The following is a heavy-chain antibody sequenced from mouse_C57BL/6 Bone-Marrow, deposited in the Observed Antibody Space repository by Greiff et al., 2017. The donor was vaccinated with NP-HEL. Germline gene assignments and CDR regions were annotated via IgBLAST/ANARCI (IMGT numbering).Heavy chain of an antibody. CDR3: ARSYYSNYDYAMDY. Sequence: VQLQQSGPELVKPGASVKIPCKASGYTFTDYNMDWVKQSHGKSLEWIGDINPNNGGTIYNQKFKGKATLTVAKSSSTAYMELRSLTSEDTAVYYCARSYYSNYDYAMDYWGQGTAVTVSS. D-gene: IGHD2-5*01. CDR1: GYTFTDYN. CDR2: INPNNGGT. V-gene: IGHV1-18*01. J-gene: IGHJ4*01.